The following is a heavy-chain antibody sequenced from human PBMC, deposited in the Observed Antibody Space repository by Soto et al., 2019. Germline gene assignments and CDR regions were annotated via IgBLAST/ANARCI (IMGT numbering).Heavy chain of an antibody. CDR1: GFTFSSYA. CDR2: ISGSGGST. Sequence: EVQLLESGGGLVQPGGSLRLSCAASGFTFSSYAMSWVRQAPGKGLEWVSAISGSGGSTYYADSVKGRFTISRDNSKNTLYLQMNSLRAEDTAVYYCAKVRYCSGGSCYLPIQNEYFQHWGQGTLVTVSS. V-gene: IGHV3-23*01. D-gene: IGHD2-15*01. CDR3: AKVRYCSGGSCYLPIQNEYFQH. J-gene: IGHJ1*01.